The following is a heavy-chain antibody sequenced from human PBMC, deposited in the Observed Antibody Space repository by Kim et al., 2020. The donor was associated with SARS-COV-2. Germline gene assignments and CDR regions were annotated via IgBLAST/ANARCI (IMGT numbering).Heavy chain of an antibody. CDR2: IYTSGST. Sequence: SETLSLTCTVSGGSISSGSYYWSWIRQPAGKGLEWIGRIYTSGSTNYNPSLKSRVTISVDTSKNQFSLKLSSVTAADTAVYYCARGGAWFGELLLDYWGQGTLVTVSS. V-gene: IGHV4-61*02. J-gene: IGHJ4*02. CDR3: ARGGAWFGELLLDY. CDR1: GGSISSGSYY. D-gene: IGHD3-10*01.